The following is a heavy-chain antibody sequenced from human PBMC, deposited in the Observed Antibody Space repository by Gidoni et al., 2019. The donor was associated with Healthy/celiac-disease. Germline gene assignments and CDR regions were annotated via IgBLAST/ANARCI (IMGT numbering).Heavy chain of an antibody. D-gene: IGHD2-8*01. CDR2: INPSGGST. J-gene: IGHJ4*02. V-gene: IGHV1-46*01. CDR1: GYTFTSYY. CDR3: EREAMDTTLYRKFDY. Sequence: QVQLVQSGAEVKKPGASVKVSCKASGYTFTSYYMHWVRQAPGQGLEWMGIINPSGGSTSYAQKFQGRVTMTRDTSTSTVYMELSSLRSEDTAVYYCEREAMDTTLYRKFDYWGQGTLVTVSS.